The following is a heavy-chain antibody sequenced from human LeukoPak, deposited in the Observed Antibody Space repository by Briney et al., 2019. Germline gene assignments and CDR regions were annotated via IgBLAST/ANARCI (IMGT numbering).Heavy chain of an antibody. Sequence: PSETLSLTCAVYGGSFSGYYWSWIRQPPGKGLEWIGEINHSGSTNYNPSLKSRVSISIDSSKNQFSLKLSSVTVADTALYYCARDISISWFYSWGQGTLVSVSS. D-gene: IGHD3-3*02. CDR1: GGSFSGYY. CDR3: ARDISISWFYS. CDR2: INHSGST. J-gene: IGHJ5*01. V-gene: IGHV4-34*01.